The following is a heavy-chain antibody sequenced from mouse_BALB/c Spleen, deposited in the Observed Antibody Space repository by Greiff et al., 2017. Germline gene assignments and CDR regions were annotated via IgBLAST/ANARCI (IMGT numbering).Heavy chain of an antibody. D-gene: IGHD2-14*01. CDR2: IWGDGST. Sequence: VQLQQSGPGLVAPSQSLSITCTVSGFSLTGYGVNWVRQPPGKGLEWLGMIWGDGSTDYNSALTSRLSISKDNSKSQVFLKMNSLQTDDTARYYCARDWGHRYDEGYAMDDWGQGTSVTVSS. J-gene: IGHJ4*01. V-gene: IGHV2-6-7*01. CDR1: GFSLTGYG. CDR3: ARDWGHRYDEGYAMDD.